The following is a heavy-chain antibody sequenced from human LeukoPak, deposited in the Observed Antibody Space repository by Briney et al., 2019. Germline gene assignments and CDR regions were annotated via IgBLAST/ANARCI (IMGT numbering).Heavy chain of an antibody. D-gene: IGHD3-3*01. J-gene: IGHJ4*02. Sequence: SETLSLTCTVSGGSISSYYWSWIRQPPGKGLEWIGYIYYSGSTNYNPSLKSRVTISVDTSKNQFSLKLSSVTAADTAVYYCARVARYYDFWSGQPRGDPYFDYWGQGTLVTVSS. CDR2: IYYSGST. CDR3: ARVARYYDFWSGQPRGDPYFDY. V-gene: IGHV4-59*01. CDR1: GGSISSYY.